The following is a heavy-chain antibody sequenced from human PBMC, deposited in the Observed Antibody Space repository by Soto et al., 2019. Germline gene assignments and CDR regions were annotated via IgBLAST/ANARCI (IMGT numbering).Heavy chain of an antibody. Sequence: QVQLVQSGAEVKKPGSSVKVSCKTSGGTFRTSAISWVRQAPGQGLEWMGGIMPVFPTPDYAQTFQGRVTITADESTGTAYMELSSLRSEDTAVYYCARDKDRQQLGGNYYYIMDVWGQGTTVTVSS. V-gene: IGHV1-69*12. CDR2: IMPVFPTP. D-gene: IGHD3-3*02. J-gene: IGHJ6*01. CDR3: ARDKDRQQLGGNYYYIMDV. CDR1: GGTFRTSA.